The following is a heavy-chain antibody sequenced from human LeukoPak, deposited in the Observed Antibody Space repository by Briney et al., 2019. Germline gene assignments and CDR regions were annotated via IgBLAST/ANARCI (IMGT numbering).Heavy chain of an antibody. Sequence: ASVKVSCKASGYTFTSYGISWVRQAPGQGLEWMGWISAYNDNTNYAQKLQGRVTMTTDTSTSTAYMELRSLRSDDTAVYYCASTSNPYYYDSSGLPFDYWGQGTLVTVSS. CDR3: ASTSNPYYYDSSGLPFDY. D-gene: IGHD3-22*01. CDR2: ISAYNDNT. J-gene: IGHJ4*02. V-gene: IGHV1-18*01. CDR1: GYTFTSYG.